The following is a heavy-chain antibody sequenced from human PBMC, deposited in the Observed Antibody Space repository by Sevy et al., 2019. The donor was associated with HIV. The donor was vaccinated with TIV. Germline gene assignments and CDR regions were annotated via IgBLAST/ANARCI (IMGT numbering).Heavy chain of an antibody. Sequence: SETLSLNCTVSGASISSSGYYWGWIRQPPGKGLEWIASIRYSGSTYYNPSLRSRVTISADASKNQFSLKLNSVTAADTAVYYCAGPSLTYSSGWSYYDHWGQGTVVTVSS. D-gene: IGHD6-19*01. CDR2: IRYSGST. CDR3: AGPSLTYSSGWSYYDH. CDR1: GASISSSGYY. V-gene: IGHV4-39*01. J-gene: IGHJ4*02.